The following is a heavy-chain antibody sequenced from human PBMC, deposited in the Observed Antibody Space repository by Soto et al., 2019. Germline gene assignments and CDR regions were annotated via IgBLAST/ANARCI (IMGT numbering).Heavy chain of an antibody. V-gene: IGHV4-39*01. CDR1: GGSISSSSFY. D-gene: IGHD3-3*01. CDR2: FYYREST. CDR3: ATITIFGVVPNYFDY. Sequence: QLQLQESGPGLVKPSETLSLTCAVSGGSISSSSFYWGWIRQPPGKGLEWIGSFYYRESTYYNPSLKSRVFLSVPTSTTQFSLKLSSVTAADTAVYYCATITIFGVVPNYFDYWGQGTLVTVSS. J-gene: IGHJ4*02.